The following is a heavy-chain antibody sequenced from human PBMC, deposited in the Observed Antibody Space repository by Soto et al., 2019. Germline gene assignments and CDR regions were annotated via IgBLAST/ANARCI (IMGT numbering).Heavy chain of an antibody. CDR2: IDYRGTT. J-gene: IGHJ6*02. CDR1: GGSIGSYY. CDR3: ARDRSRVHYGMDV. D-gene: IGHD3-16*02. V-gene: IGHV4-59*01. Sequence: SETLSLTCTVSGGSIGSYYWSWVRRPPGKGLEWIGYIDYRGTTKYNPSLRSRVTMSVDTSKSRFSLRLTSVSAADTAVYYCARDRSRVHYGMDVWGLGTTVTVSS.